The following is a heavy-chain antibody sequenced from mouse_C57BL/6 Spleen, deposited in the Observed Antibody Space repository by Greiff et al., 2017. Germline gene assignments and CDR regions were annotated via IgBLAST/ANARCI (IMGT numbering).Heavy chain of an antibody. J-gene: IGHJ2*01. D-gene: IGHD1-1*01. CDR1: GFNIKDDY. CDR2: VDPENGDN. Sequence: VQLKQSGAELVRPGASVKLSCTASGFNIKDDYMHWVKQRPEPGLEWIGGVDPENGDNEYASKFQGKATITADPSTNTSYLQLSSLTSEDTAVYYCTIYGSCYLDYWGQGTTLTVSS. CDR3: TIYGSCYLDY. V-gene: IGHV14-4*01.